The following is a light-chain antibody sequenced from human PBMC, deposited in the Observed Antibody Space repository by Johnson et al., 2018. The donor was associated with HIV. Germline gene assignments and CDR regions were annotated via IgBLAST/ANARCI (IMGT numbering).Light chain of an antibody. Sequence: HSVLTQPPSVSAAPGQKVTISCSGSSSNIGNNYVSWYQQLPGTAPKLIIYDTNRRPSGIPDRFSGSKSGTSAILDITGLQTGDEADYYCGTWDNSLGAHYVFGIGTKVTVL. CDR1: SSNIGNNY. CDR3: GTWDNSLGAHYV. J-gene: IGLJ1*01. CDR2: DTN. V-gene: IGLV1-51*01.